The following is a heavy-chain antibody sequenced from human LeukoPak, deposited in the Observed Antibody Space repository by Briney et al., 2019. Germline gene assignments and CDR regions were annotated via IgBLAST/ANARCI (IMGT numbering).Heavy chain of an antibody. D-gene: IGHD3-3*01. CDR3: ARGLLDFWSGYYKREDAFDI. CDR2: IYYSGST. V-gene: IGHV4-39*07. J-gene: IGHJ3*02. Sequence: SETLSLTCTVSGGSISSSSYYWGWIRQPPGKGLEWIGSIYYSGSTYYNPSLKSRVTISVDTSKNQFSLKLSSVTAADTAVYYCARGLLDFWSGYYKREDAFDIWGQGTMVTVSS. CDR1: GGSISSSSYY.